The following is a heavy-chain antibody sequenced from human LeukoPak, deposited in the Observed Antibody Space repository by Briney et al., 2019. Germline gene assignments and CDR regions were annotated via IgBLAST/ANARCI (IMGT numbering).Heavy chain of an antibody. Sequence: GGSLRLSCAASGFTFSSYWMSWVRQAPGKGLEWVSFIYSSVTHYSDSVKGRFTISRDNSKNTLFLQMNSLRAEDTAVYYCARRAGAYSHPYDYWGQGTLVTVSS. D-gene: IGHD4/OR15-4a*01. J-gene: IGHJ4*02. V-gene: IGHV3-53*01. CDR3: ARRAGAYSHPYDY. CDR1: GFTFSSYW. CDR2: IYSSVT.